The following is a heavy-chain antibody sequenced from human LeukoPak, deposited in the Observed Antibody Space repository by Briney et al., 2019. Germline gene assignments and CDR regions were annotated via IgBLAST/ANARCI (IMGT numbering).Heavy chain of an antibody. CDR1: GGSISSYY. D-gene: IGHD5-18*01. Sequence: PSETLSLTCTASGGSISSYYWSWIRQPPGKGLEWIGYIYYSGSTNYNPSLKSRVTISVDTSKNQFSLKLSSVTAADTAVYYCARGRVTLGYSYGQIDYWGQGTLVTVSS. CDR2: IYYSGST. V-gene: IGHV4-59*01. J-gene: IGHJ4*02. CDR3: ARGRVTLGYSYGQIDY.